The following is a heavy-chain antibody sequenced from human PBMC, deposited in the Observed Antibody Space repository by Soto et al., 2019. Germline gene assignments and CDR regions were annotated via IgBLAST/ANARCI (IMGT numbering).Heavy chain of an antibody. Sequence: ASVKVSCKASGYTFTGYYMHWVRQAPGQGLEWMGWINPNSGGTNYAQKFQGWVTMTRDTSISTAYMELSRLRSDDTAVYYCAGLQQRLGGGGMHVPGQATTVSVSS. J-gene: IGHJ6*02. CDR3: AGLQQRLGGGGMHV. CDR1: GYTFTGYY. CDR2: INPNSGGT. D-gene: IGHD6-25*01. V-gene: IGHV1-2*04.